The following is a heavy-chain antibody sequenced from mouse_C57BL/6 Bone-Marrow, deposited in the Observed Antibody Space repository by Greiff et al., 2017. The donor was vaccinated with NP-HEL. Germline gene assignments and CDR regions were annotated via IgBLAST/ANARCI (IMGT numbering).Heavy chain of an antibody. Sequence: EVKLVESGGGLVKPGGSLKLSCAASGFTFSDYGMHWVRQAPEKGLEWVAYISSGSSTIYYADTVKGRFTISRDNAKNTLFLQMTSLRSEDTAMYYCARWGDSNYLYYAMDYWGQGTSVTVSS. CDR2: ISSGSSTI. CDR1: GFTFSDYG. D-gene: IGHD2-5*01. CDR3: ARWGDSNYLYYAMDY. J-gene: IGHJ4*01. V-gene: IGHV5-17*01.